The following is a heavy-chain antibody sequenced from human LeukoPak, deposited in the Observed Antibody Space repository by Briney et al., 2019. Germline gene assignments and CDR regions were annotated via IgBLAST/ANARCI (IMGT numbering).Heavy chain of an antibody. J-gene: IGHJ3*02. CDR3: ARPSGSTPNSYAFDI. V-gene: IGHV3-53*01. D-gene: IGHD3-10*01. Sequence: QTGGSLRLSCAASGFTVSSNYMSWVRQAPGKGLEWVSVIYSGGSTYYADSVKGRFTISRDNSKNTLYLQMNSLRAEDTAVYYCARPSGSTPNSYAFDIWGQGTMVTVSS. CDR1: GFTVSSNY. CDR2: IYSGGST.